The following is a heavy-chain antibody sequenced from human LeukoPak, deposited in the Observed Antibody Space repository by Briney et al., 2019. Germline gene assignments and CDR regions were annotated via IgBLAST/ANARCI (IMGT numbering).Heavy chain of an antibody. Sequence: GRSLRLSCAASGFTFSSYGMHWVRQAPGKGLEWVAVMSYDGSNKDYADSVKGRFTISRDNSKNTLYLQMNSLRAEDTAVYYCVKVGPFDRSYMYYFDYWGQGTLVTVSS. V-gene: IGHV3-30*18. CDR1: GFTFSSYG. CDR3: VKVGPFDRSYMYYFDY. J-gene: IGHJ4*02. CDR2: MSYDGSNK. D-gene: IGHD2-21*01.